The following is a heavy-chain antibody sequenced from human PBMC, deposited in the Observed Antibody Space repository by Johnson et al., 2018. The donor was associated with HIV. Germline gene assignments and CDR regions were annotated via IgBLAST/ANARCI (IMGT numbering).Heavy chain of an antibody. CDR1: GFTFSDYY. CDR3: AKERQLVRAFDI. V-gene: IGHV3-11*04. Sequence: QVQLVESGGGLVKPGGSLRLSCAASGFTFSDYYMSWIRQAPGKGLEWVSYISSSGSTIYYADSVKGRFTISRDNSKNTLYLQMNSLRAVDTAVYYCAKERQLVRAFDIWGQGTMVTVSS. J-gene: IGHJ3*02. D-gene: IGHD6-6*01. CDR2: ISSSGSTI.